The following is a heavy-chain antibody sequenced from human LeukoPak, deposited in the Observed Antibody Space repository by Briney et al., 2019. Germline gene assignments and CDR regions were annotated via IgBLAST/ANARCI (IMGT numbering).Heavy chain of an antibody. J-gene: IGHJ4*02. CDR2: INPNSGGT. V-gene: IGHV1-2*02. CDR3: ATPERGYSGYDFAS. D-gene: IGHD5-12*01. CDR1: GYTFTGYY. Sequence: ASVSVSCKASGYTFTGYYMHWVRQAPGQGLEWMGWINPNSGGTNYAQKFQGRVTMTRDTSISTAYMELSRLRSDDTAVYYCATPERGYSGYDFASWARGTLVTVSS.